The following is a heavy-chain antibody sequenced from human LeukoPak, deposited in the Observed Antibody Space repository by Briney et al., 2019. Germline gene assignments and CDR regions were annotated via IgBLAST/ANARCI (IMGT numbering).Heavy chain of an antibody. J-gene: IGHJ4*02. V-gene: IGHV3-33*06. CDR2: LWSDGNNK. D-gene: IGHD3-10*01. CDR3: AKEGSGVRGSYYFDC. Sequence: PGGSLRPSCEASGFTFSSYGMHWVRQAPGKGLEWVAILWSDGNNKYYTDPVKGRFTISRDNSKNTLYLQMDSLRAEDTAVYYCAKEGSGVRGSYYFDCWGQGTLVNVSS. CDR1: GFTFSSYG.